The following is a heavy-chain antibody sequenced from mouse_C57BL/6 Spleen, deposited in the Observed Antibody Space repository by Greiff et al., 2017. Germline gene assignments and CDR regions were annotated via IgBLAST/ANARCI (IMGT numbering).Heavy chain of an antibody. Sequence: VQLQQSGPELVKPGASVKISCKASGYSFTDYNMNWVKQSNGKSLEWIGVINPNYGTPSYNQKFKGKATLTVDQSSSTAYMQLNSLTSEDSAVYYCSRGSYYGSSYDARDYWGQGTSVTVSS. D-gene: IGHD1-1*01. CDR1: GYSFTDYN. CDR2: INPNYGTP. CDR3: SRGSYYGSSYDARDY. J-gene: IGHJ4*01. V-gene: IGHV1-39*01.